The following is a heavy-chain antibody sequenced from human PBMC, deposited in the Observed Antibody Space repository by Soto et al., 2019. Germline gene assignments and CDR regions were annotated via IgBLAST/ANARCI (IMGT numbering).Heavy chain of an antibody. J-gene: IGHJ4*02. CDR1: GFTFSSYA. Sequence: EVQLLESGGGLVQPGGSLRLSCAASGFTFSSYAMSWVRQAPGKGLEWVSAISGSGGSTYYADSVKGRFTISRDNYKNTLYLQMNSLRAEETVVYYCAEAVSGDYLYFDYWGQGTLVTVSS. D-gene: IGHD2-21*02. CDR2: ISGSGGST. V-gene: IGHV3-23*01. CDR3: AEAVSGDYLYFDY.